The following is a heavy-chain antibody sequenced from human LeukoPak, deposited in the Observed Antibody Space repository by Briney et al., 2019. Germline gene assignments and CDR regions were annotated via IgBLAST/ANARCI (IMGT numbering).Heavy chain of an antibody. V-gene: IGHV4-34*01. CDR2: INHSGSP. J-gene: IGHJ4*02. Sequence: PSETLSLTCAVYGGSFSDYYWTWIRQPPGKGLEWIGEINHSGSPNNYPSLKSRVSISFDTSKNQFSLKLTSVTAADTAVYYCGSRRTAMFGVIKGPIDYWGQGTLVTVSS. CDR1: GGSFSDYY. CDR3: GSRRTAMFGVIKGPIDY. D-gene: IGHD3-3*01.